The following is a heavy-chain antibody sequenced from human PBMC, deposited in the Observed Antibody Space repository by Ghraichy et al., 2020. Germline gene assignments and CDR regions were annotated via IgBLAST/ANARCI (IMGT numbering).Heavy chain of an antibody. CDR1: GFTFSGYW. CDR2: IKQDGSEE. D-gene: IGHD6-25*01. V-gene: IGHV3-7*01. Sequence: GGSLRLSCAASGFTFSGYWMSWVRQAPGKGLEWVASIKQDGSEEHYVDSVKGRFTISRDNAKNSLSLQMNSLRAEDTAVYYCAKNIVAAGKYYYYYYGMDVWGQGPTVTVSS. CDR3: AKNIVAAGKYYYYYYGMDV. J-gene: IGHJ6*02.